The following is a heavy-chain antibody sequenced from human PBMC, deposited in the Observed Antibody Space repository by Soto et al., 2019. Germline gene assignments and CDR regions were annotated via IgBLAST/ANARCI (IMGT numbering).Heavy chain of an antibody. V-gene: IGHV3-23*01. J-gene: IGHJ4*02. CDR3: AKEVDYFHSRGYHRFDS. CDR2: ISGSGDTT. Sequence: EVQLLESGGALVQPGGSLRLSCAASGFTFNTYAMSWVRQAPGKGLEWVSVISGSGDTTYYADSVKGRFTIFMDKAKNTLFLQMNSLRAKDTALYYCAKEVDYFHSRGYHRFDSWGQGTLVTVSS. D-gene: IGHD3-22*01. CDR1: GFTFNTYA.